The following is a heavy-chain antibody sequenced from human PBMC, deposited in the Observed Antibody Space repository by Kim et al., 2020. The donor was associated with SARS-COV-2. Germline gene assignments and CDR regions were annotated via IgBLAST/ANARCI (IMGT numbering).Heavy chain of an antibody. D-gene: IGHD3-3*01. J-gene: IGHJ6*02. Sequence: SVKVSCKASGGTFSSYAISWVRQAPGQGLEWMGGIIPIFGTANYAQKFQGRVTITADESTSTAYMELSSLRSEDTAVYYCARDLWKVNYYYYGMDVWGQGTTVTVSS. CDR1: GGTFSSYA. CDR2: IIPIFGTA. CDR3: ARDLWKVNYYYYGMDV. V-gene: IGHV1-69*13.